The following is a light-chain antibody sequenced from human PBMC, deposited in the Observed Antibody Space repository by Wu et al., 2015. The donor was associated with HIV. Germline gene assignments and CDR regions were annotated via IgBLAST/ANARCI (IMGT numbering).Light chain of an antibody. J-gene: IGKJ1*01. CDR3: LQHNSYPWT. CDR1: QGIYNY. V-gene: IGKV1-17*03. Sequence: DIQMTQSPSAMSASVGDRVTITCRASQGIYNYLAWFQQKPGKVPKRLISAASSLQSGVPSRFSGSGSGTEFTLTISSLQPEDFATYYCLQHNSYPWTFGQGTKVEIK. CDR2: AAS.